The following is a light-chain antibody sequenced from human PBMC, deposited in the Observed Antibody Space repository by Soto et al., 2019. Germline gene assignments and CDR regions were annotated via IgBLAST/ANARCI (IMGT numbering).Light chain of an antibody. J-gene: IGLJ1*01. V-gene: IGLV2-14*03. CDR1: SSDVGAYNY. CDR3: SSYTTSFTYV. Sequence: QSALTQPASVSGSPGQSVAISCTGTSSDVGAYNYVSWYQQYPGKANKLMIYDVSNRPSGVSDRFSGSKSGNTASLTISGLQAEDEADYYCSSYTTSFTYVFGTGTKVTVL. CDR2: DVS.